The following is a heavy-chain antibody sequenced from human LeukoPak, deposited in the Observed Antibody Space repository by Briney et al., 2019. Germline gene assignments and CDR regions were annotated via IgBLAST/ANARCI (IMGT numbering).Heavy chain of an antibody. CDR2: IYYSGST. J-gene: IGHJ4*02. D-gene: IGHD3-22*01. V-gene: IGHV4-59*12. CDR1: GGSISSYY. CDR3: AREDGSDDIPDYFDY. Sequence: SETLSLTCTVSGGSISSYYWSWIRQPPGKGLEWIGYIYYSGSTNYNPSLKSRVTISVDTSKNQFSLKLSSVTAADTAVYYCAREDGSDDIPDYFDYWGQGTLVTVSS.